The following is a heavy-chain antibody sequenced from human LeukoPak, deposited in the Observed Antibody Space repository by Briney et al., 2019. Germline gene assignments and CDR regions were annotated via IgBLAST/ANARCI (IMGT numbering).Heavy chain of an antibody. Sequence: PGGSLRLSCAASGFIVSSYSMHWVRQAPGKGLEFVSAISANGRNTYYASSVKGRFTISRDNAKNSLYLQMNSLRAEDTAVYYCARGGGSQLSDYWGQGTLVTVSS. V-gene: IGHV3-64*01. D-gene: IGHD1-26*01. CDR3: ARGGGSQLSDY. CDR2: ISANGRNT. CDR1: GFIVSSYS. J-gene: IGHJ4*02.